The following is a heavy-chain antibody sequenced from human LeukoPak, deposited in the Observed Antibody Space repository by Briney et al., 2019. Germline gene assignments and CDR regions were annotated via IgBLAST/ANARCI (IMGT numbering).Heavy chain of an antibody. V-gene: IGHV4-39*07. D-gene: IGHD3-22*01. CDR3: ARGPRFAYDSSGYYYDGPGAFDI. CDR1: GGSISSSSYY. CDR2: IYYSGST. Sequence: PSETLSLTCTVSGGSISSSSYYWGWIRQPPGEGLEWIGSIYYSGSTYYNPSLKSRVSISVDTSKNQFSLKLSSVTAADTAVYYCARGPRFAYDSSGYYYDGPGAFDIWGQGTMVTVSS. J-gene: IGHJ3*02.